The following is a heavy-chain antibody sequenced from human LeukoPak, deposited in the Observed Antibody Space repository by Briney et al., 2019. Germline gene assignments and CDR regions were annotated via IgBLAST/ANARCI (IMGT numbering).Heavy chain of an antibody. D-gene: IGHD1-26*01. V-gene: IGHV3-66*01. Sequence: GGSLRLSCAASGFTVSSNYMSWVRQAPGKGLEWVSVLYSGGSTYYADSVKGRFTISRDNSKNTLYLQMNSLRVEDTAVYYCARGRGSSHDSHYFDYWGQGTLVTVSS. CDR1: GFTVSSNY. J-gene: IGHJ4*02. CDR3: ARGRGSSHDSHYFDY. CDR2: LYSGGST.